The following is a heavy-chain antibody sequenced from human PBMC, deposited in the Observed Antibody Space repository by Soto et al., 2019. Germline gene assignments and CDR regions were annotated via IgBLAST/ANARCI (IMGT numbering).Heavy chain of an antibody. CDR3: ARDRATGYSRSCYRMTQGYYYYYGMDV. CDR1: ANSVGSGSYY. Sequence: SERLCLTCTVSANSVGSGSYYWRWIRQPPGYGLEGIGYIYYSGRTNFNPSLKRRVTQSADTSKNQSSLKPRSVTAADKPVYYCARDRATGYSRSCYRMTQGYYYYYGMDVWGQTTTVTVSS. V-gene: IGHV4-61*01. J-gene: IGHJ6*02. D-gene: IGHD6-13*01. CDR2: IYYSGRT.